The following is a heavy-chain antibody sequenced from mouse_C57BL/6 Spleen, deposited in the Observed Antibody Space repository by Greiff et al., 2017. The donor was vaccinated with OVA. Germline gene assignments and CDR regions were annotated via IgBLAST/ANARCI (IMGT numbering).Heavy chain of an antibody. V-gene: IGHV5-4*03. CDR3: ARGYYDYGFAY. Sequence: EVMLVESGGGLVKPGGSLKLSCAASGFTFSSYAMSWVRQTPEKRLEWVATISDGGSYTYYPDNVKGRFTISRDNAKNNLYLQMSHLKSEDTAMYYCARGYYDYGFAYWGQGTLVTVSA. D-gene: IGHD2-4*01. CDR2: ISDGGSYT. J-gene: IGHJ3*01. CDR1: GFTFSSYA.